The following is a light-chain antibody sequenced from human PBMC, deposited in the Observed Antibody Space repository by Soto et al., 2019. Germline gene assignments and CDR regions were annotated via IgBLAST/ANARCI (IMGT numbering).Light chain of an antibody. CDR3: QQYHNYSPSGM. Sequence: DIQMTQSPSTLSASVGDRVTMTCRSSQSIDRWLAWYQQKPGKAPKLLIYDASTLESGVPSRFSGSGSGTELTLTISSLQPDDFATYYCQQYHNYSPSGMFGQGTKVDIK. CDR1: QSIDRW. CDR2: DAS. J-gene: IGKJ1*01. V-gene: IGKV1-5*01.